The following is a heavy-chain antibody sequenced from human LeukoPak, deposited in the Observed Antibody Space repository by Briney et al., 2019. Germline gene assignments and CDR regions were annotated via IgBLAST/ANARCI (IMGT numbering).Heavy chain of an antibody. CDR2: ISYSGST. Sequence: SETLSLTCSVSGGSINSGGSYWTWIRQRPGKGLEWIGYISYSGSTYYKPSLKSRVTISVDTSKNQFSLKLSSVTAADTAVYYCGRAGDNYYGSGTTIGYWGQGTLVTVSS. J-gene: IGHJ4*02. CDR1: GGSINSGGSY. CDR3: GRAGDNYYGSGTTIGY. D-gene: IGHD3-10*01. V-gene: IGHV4-31*03.